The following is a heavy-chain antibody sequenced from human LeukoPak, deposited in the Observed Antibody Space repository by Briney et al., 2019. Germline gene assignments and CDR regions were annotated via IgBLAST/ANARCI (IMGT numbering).Heavy chain of an antibody. CDR1: GFTFSTYG. V-gene: IGHV3-30*19. J-gene: IGHJ6*02. CDR3: ARANEAVTTWRYYYGMDV. CDR2: ISNDGSNK. Sequence: PGGSLRLSCAASGFTFSTYGMHWVRQAPGKGLEWVAVISNDGSNKYYADSVKGRITISRDNSKNTLYLQMNSLRAEDTAVYYCARANEAVTTWRYYYGMDVWGQGTTVTVSS. D-gene: IGHD4-17*01.